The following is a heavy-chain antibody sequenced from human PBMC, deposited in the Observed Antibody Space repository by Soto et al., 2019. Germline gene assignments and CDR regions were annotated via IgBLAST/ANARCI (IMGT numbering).Heavy chain of an antibody. D-gene: IGHD3-22*01. CDR2: IVVGSGNT. J-gene: IGHJ4*02. Sequence: GASVKVSCKASGFTFTSSAVQWVRQARGQRLEWIGWIVVGSGNTNYAQKFQERVTITRDMSTSTAYMELSSLRSEDTAVYYRAADPYDSSGYYPWYFDYWGQGTLVTVSS. CDR1: GFTFTSSA. V-gene: IGHV1-58*01. CDR3: AADPYDSSGYYPWYFDY.